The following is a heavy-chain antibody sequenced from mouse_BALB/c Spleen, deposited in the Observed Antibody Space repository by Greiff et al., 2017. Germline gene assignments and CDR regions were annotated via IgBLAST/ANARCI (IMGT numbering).Heavy chain of an antibody. CDR2: ISYSGST. J-gene: IGHJ3*01. CDR3: AKTPDGYYVGWFAY. V-gene: IGHV3-2*02. Sequence: EVMLVESGPGLVKPSQSLSLTCTVTGYSITSDYAWNWIRQFPGNKLEWMGYISYSGSTSYNPSLKSRISITRDTSKNQFFLQLNSVTTEDTATYYCAKTPDGYYVGWFAYWGQGTLVTVSA. D-gene: IGHD2-3*01. CDR1: GYSITSDYA.